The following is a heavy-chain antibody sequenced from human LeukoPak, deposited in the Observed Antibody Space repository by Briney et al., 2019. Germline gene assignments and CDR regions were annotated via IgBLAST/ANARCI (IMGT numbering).Heavy chain of an antibody. CDR1: GGTFSSYA. CDR3: ARAGIAAAGALPPYYYGMHV. CDR2: IIPIFGIA. D-gene: IGHD6-13*01. Sequence: SVKVSCKASGGTFSSYAISWVRQAPGQGLEWMGRIIPIFGIANYAQKFQGRVTITADKSTSTAYMELSSLRSEDTAVYYCARAGIAAAGALPPYYYGMHVWGQGTTVTVSS. V-gene: IGHV1-69*04. J-gene: IGHJ6*02.